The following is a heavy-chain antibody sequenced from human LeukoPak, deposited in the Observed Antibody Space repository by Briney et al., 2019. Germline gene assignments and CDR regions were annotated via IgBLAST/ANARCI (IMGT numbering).Heavy chain of an antibody. CDR1: RFTFNSYA. J-gene: IGHJ4*02. D-gene: IGHD4-11*01. Sequence: GGSLRLSCAASRFTFNSYAMSWVRQAPGKGLEWVSLINSGGTTYYADSVKGRFTISRDNSRNTLYLQMNSLRAEDTAVYYCARDSAYSPLDYWGQGTLVTVSS. CDR2: INSGGTT. V-gene: IGHV3-23*03. CDR3: ARDSAYSPLDY.